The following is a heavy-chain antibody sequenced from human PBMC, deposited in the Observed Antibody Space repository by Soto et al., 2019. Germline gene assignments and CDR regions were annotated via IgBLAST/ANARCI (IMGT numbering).Heavy chain of an antibody. D-gene: IGHD6-13*01. CDR2: IYHSGST. Sequence: QLQLQESGSGLVKPSQTLSLTCAVSGGSISSDGYSWSWIRQPPGKGLEWIGYIYHSGSTYYTPSLKSRVTISVDRSKTQFSLKLSSVTAADTAVYYCASSHAGAHITAAVHWGQGTLVTVSS. V-gene: IGHV4-30-2*01. J-gene: IGHJ4*02. CDR1: GGSISSDGYS. CDR3: ASSHAGAHITAAVH.